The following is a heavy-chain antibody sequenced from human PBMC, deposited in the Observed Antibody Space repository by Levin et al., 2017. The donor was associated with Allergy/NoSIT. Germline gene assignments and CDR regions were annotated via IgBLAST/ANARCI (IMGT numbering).Heavy chain of an antibody. D-gene: IGHD6-19*01. CDR1: GYTFTSYD. CDR3: ARGDRGAVAGTMYNWFDP. Sequence: GASVKVSCKASGYTFTSYDINWVRQATGQGLEWMGWMNPNSGNTGYAQKFQGRVTMTRNTSISTAYMELSSLRSEDTAVYYCARGDRGAVAGTMYNWFDPWGQGTLVTVSS. J-gene: IGHJ5*02. V-gene: IGHV1-8*01. CDR2: MNPNSGNT.